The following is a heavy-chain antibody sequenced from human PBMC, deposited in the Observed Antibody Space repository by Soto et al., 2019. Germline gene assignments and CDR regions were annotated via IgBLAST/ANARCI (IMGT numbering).Heavy chain of an antibody. CDR2: ISYDGSNK. V-gene: IGHV3-30-3*01. Sequence: QVQLVESGGGVVQPGRSLRLSCAASGFTFSGYAMHWVRQAPGKGLEWVAVISYDGSNKYYADSVKGRFTISRDNSKNTLYLQMNSLRAEDTAVYYCAREYYYGSGRFDYWGQGTLVTVSS. CDR1: GFTFSGYA. J-gene: IGHJ4*02. CDR3: AREYYYGSGRFDY. D-gene: IGHD3-10*01.